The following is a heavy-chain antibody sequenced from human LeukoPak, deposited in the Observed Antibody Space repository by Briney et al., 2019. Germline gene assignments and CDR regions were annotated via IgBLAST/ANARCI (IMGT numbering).Heavy chain of an antibody. CDR3: ATVADCSSTSCYPPYYYYYGMDV. D-gene: IGHD2-2*01. CDR2: FDPEDGET. V-gene: IGHV1-24*01. Sequence: ASVKVSCKVSGYTLTELSMHWVRQAPGKGLEWMGGFDPEDGETTYAQKFQGRVTMTEDTSTDTAYMELSSLRSEDTAVYYCATVADCSSTSCYPPYYYYYGMDVWGQGTTVTVSS. J-gene: IGHJ6*02. CDR1: GYTLTELS.